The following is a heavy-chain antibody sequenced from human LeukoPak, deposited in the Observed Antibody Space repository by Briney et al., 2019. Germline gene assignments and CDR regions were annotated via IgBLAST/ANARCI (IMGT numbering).Heavy chain of an antibody. Sequence: PSETLSLTCAVYGGSFSGYYWSWIRQPPGKGLEWIGEINHSGSTNYNPSLKSRVTISVDTSKNQFSLKLSSVTAADTAVYYCARGRYDYVWGSYRYPKYYFDYWGQGTLVTVSS. CDR2: INHSGST. V-gene: IGHV4-34*01. D-gene: IGHD3-16*02. CDR1: GGSFSGYY. CDR3: ARGRYDYVWGSYRYPKYYFDY. J-gene: IGHJ4*02.